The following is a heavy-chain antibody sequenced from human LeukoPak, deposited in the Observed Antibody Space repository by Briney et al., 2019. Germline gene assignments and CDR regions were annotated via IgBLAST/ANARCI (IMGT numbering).Heavy chain of an antibody. D-gene: IGHD2-2*01. CDR3: ARRLTQYDCFDP. J-gene: IGHJ5*02. CDR1: GDSVSSNSVT. Sequence: SQTLSLTCAISGDSVSSNSVTWNWIRQSPSRGLEWLGRTYYRSTWYNDYAVSVRGRITVNPDTSKNQFTLHLTSVTPEDTAVYYCARRLTQYDCFDPWGQGILVTVSS. CDR2: TYYRSTWYN. V-gene: IGHV6-1*01.